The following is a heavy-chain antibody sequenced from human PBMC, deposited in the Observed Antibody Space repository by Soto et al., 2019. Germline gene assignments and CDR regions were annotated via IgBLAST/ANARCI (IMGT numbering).Heavy chain of an antibody. CDR1: GYTFTSYG. J-gene: IGHJ4*02. CDR2: ISAYNGNT. V-gene: IGHV1-18*01. D-gene: IGHD3-22*01. Sequence: ASVKVSCKASGYTFTSYGISWVRQAPGQGLEWMGWISAYNGNTNYAQKLQGRVTMTTDTSTSTAYMELRSLRSDDTAVYYCARFADSSGYYTLYYFEYWGQGALVTVSS. CDR3: ARFADSSGYYTLYYFEY.